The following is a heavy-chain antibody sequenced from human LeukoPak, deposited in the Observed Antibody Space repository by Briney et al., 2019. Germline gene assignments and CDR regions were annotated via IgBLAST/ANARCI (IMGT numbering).Heavy chain of an antibody. CDR2: ISAYNGNT. CDR1: GYTFTSYG. J-gene: IGHJ6*03. D-gene: IGHD3-22*01. V-gene: IGHV1-18*01. Sequence: ASVKVSCTASGYTFTSYGISWVRQAPGQGLEWMGWISAYNGNTNYAQKLQGRVTMTTDTSTSTAYMELRSLRSDDTAVYYCASRLTNGREDGYDSSGYYMDVWGKGTTVTVSS. CDR3: ASRLTNGREDGYDSSGYYMDV.